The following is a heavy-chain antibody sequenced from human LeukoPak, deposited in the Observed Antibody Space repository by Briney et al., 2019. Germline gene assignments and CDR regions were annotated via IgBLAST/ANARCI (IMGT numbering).Heavy chain of an antibody. CDR1: GGTFSSYA. CDR2: IIPIFGTA. D-gene: IGHD3-10*01. V-gene: IGHV1-69*13. J-gene: IGHJ4*02. Sequence: GASVKVSCKASGGTFSSYAISWVRQAPGQGREWMGGIIPIFGTANYAQKFQGRVTITADESTSTAYMELSSLRSEDTAVYYCARDYGSGSYSPYWGQGTLVTVSS. CDR3: ARDYGSGSYSPY.